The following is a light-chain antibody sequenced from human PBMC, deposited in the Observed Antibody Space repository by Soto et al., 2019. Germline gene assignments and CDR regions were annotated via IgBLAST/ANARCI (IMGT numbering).Light chain of an antibody. CDR1: QSISSS. J-gene: IGKJ1*01. V-gene: IGKV1-5*03. CDR2: KAC. CDR3: QHYNSYSEA. Sequence: EIPMTQSPATLSASVGDRVTITCRASQSISSSLAWYQQKPGKAPKLLIYKACTLKSGVPSRFSGSGSGTECTLTISSLQPDDVATYYCQHYNSYSEAFGQGTKVDIK.